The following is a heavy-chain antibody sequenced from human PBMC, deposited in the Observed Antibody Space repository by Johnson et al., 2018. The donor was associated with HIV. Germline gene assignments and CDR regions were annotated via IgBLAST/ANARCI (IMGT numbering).Heavy chain of an antibody. Sequence: QVQLVESGGGVVRPGGSLRLSCAASGFTFSSYGMHWVRQAPGKGLEWVAFIRYDGSNKYYADSVKGRFTISRDNSKNTLYLQMNSLRAEDTAVYYCARQGAAAGRALDAFDIWGQGTMVTVSS. CDR1: GFTFSSYG. D-gene: IGHD6-13*01. CDR2: IRYDGSNK. J-gene: IGHJ3*02. CDR3: ARQGAAAGRALDAFDI. V-gene: IGHV3-30*02.